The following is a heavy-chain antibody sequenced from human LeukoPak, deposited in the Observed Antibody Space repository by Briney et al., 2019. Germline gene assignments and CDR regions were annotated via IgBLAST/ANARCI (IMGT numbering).Heavy chain of an antibody. Sequence: PGGPLRLSCAASGFTFSSFGMNWVRQAPGKGLEWVSFISSRSGSIYYADSVQGRFTISRDNTKNSLYLQMNSLRAEDTAVYYCVIVGGYSYGSYYFDYWGQGTLVTVSS. CDR2: ISSRSGSI. J-gene: IGHJ4*02. D-gene: IGHD5-18*01. V-gene: IGHV3-21*06. CDR3: VIVGGYSYGSYYFDY. CDR1: GFTFSSFG.